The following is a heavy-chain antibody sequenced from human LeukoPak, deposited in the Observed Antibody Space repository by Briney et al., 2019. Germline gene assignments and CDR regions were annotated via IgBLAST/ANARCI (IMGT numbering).Heavy chain of an antibody. CDR3: ARSGKLYQLLVGYYYYGMDV. Sequence: SQTLSLTCAISGDSVSSNSAAWNWIRQSPSRGLEWLGRTYYRSKWYNDYAVSVKSRITISPDTSKNQFSLQLNSVTPEDTAVYYCARSGKLYQLLVGYYYYGMDVWGQGTTVTVSS. V-gene: IGHV6-1*01. D-gene: IGHD2-2*01. CDR2: TYYRSKWYN. J-gene: IGHJ6*02. CDR1: GDSVSSNSAA.